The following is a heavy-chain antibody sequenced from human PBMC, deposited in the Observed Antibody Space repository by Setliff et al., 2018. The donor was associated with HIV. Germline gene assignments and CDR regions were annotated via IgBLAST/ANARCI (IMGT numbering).Heavy chain of an antibody. V-gene: IGHV1-2*02. Sequence: ASVKVSCKASGYTFTGHYLHWLRQAPGQGLEWMGWINTYNGNTKYGQKFQGSVTMTTDTSTSTVYMELRNLRSDDTAVYFCARGGPARVALLYWFDPWGQGTLVTVSS. CDR3: ARGGPARVALLYWFDP. CDR1: GYTFTGHY. J-gene: IGHJ5*02. D-gene: IGHD2-21*01. CDR2: INTYNGNT.